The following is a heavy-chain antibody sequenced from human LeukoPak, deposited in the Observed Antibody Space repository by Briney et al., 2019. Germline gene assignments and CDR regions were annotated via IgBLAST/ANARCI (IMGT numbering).Heavy chain of an antibody. V-gene: IGHV1-46*01. CDR2: INPSGGST. J-gene: IGHJ4*02. Sequence: GTSVKVSCKASGYTFTCYYMHWVRQAPGQGLEWMGIINPSGGSTSYAQKFQGRVTMTRDTSTSTVYMELSSLRSEDTAVYYCARDIGGSRGPIEYSSSYHLDYWGQGTLVTVSS. CDR3: ARDIGGSRGPIEYSSSYHLDY. CDR1: GYTFTCYY. D-gene: IGHD6-6*01.